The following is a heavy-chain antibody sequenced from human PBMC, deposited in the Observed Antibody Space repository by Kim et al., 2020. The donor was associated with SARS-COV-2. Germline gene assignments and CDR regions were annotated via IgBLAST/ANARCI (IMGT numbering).Heavy chain of an antibody. CDR1: GGSISSSSYY. D-gene: IGHD3-10*01. J-gene: IGHJ6*02. V-gene: IGHV4-39*01. CDR3: ARHVWGWFGELLYHSGGMDV. CDR2: IYYSGST. Sequence: SETLSLTCTVSGGSISSSSYYWGWIRQPPGKGLEWIGSIYYSGSTYYNPSLKSRVTISVDTSKNQFSLKLSSVTAADTAVYYCARHVWGWFGELLYHSGGMDVWGQGTTVTVSS.